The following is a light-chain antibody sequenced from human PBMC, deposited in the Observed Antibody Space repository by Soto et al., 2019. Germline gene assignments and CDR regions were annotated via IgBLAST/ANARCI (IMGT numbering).Light chain of an antibody. CDR3: QQRSNWPYT. CDR2: DAS. CDR1: QSVSSY. Sequence: EIVLTQSPATLSLSPGERATLSCRASQSVSSYLAWYQQKPGQAPRLLIYDASNRATGIPARFSGSGSGTDFPLTISSLEPEDVTVYYCQQRSNWPYTFGQGTKLEIK. J-gene: IGKJ2*01. V-gene: IGKV3-11*01.